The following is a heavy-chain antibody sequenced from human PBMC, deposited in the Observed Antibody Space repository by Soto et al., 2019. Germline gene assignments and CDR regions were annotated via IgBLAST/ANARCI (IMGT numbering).Heavy chain of an antibody. CDR1: GYTFTTYG. J-gene: IGHJ5*02. Sequence: EASVKVSCKASGYTFTTYGLTWVRQAPGQGLEWMGWISTYNGNTNYAQKVQGRVTMTTDTSTSTAYMELRSLRSDDTAVYYCARDHSSGWYSGYWFDPWVQGTLVTVSS. V-gene: IGHV1-18*01. CDR2: ISTYNGNT. CDR3: ARDHSSGWYSGYWFDP. D-gene: IGHD6-19*01.